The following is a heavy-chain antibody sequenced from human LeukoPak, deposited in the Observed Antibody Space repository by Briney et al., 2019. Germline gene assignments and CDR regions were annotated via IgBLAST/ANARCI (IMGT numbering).Heavy chain of an antibody. CDR2: ISGSGSST. D-gene: IGHD3-10*01. Sequence: GGSLRLSCAASRFTFSSYDMSWVRQAPGKGLEWVSGISGSGSSTYYADSVKGRFTISRDNSKNTLYLQMNSLRAEDTAVYHCAKDPTFYNYGGQGTLVTVSS. CDR3: AKDPTFYNY. CDR1: RFTFSSYD. J-gene: IGHJ4*02. V-gene: IGHV3-23*01.